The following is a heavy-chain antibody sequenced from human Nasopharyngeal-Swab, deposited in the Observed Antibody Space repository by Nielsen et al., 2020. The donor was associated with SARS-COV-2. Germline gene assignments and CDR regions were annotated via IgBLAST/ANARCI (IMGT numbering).Heavy chain of an antibody. Sequence: GESLKISCTASGFIFSVYTVSWVRQAPGKGLEWVSSITHSPPDTYYADSVRGRFTISRDNGENSVYLQMDSLRVDDSAVYYCARVIGTTWYTHWGQGTLVTVSS. V-gene: IGHV3-21*01. CDR2: ITHSPPDT. CDR1: GFIFSVYT. J-gene: IGHJ4*02. CDR3: ARVIGTTWYTH. D-gene: IGHD6-13*01.